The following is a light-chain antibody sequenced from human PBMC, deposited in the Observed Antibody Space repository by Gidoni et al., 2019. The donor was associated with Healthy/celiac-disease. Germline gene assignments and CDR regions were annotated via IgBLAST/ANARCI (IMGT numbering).Light chain of an antibody. J-gene: IGKJ1*01. V-gene: IGKV1-5*03. CDR1: QSISSW. Sequence: DIQLTQSPSTLSASVGDRVTITCRASQSISSWLAWYQQKPGKAPKLLIYKASSLEIGVPSRFSGSGSGTGFTRTISSLQPDDFATYYCQQYNSYWTFGQGTKVEIK. CDR3: QQYNSYWT. CDR2: KAS.